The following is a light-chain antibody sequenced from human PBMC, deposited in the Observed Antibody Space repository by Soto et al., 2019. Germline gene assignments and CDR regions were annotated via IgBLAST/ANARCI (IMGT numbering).Light chain of an antibody. CDR1: SSNIGAGYD. V-gene: IGLV1-40*01. CDR2: GNS. Sequence: QSVLTQPPPVSGAPGQMVTISCNGSSSNIGAGYDVPCYQQLPGTAPKLLIYGNSNRPSGVPDRFSGSKSGTSASLAITGLRAEDEADYSCQSYDSSLSGWVFGGGTTLT. J-gene: IGLJ3*02. CDR3: QSYDSSLSGWV.